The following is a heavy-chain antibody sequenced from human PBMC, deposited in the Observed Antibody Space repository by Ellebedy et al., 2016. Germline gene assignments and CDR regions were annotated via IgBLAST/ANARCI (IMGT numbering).Heavy chain of an antibody. CDR2: INAGNGNT. Sequence: ASVKVSCXASGYTFTSYAMHWVRQAPGQRLEWMGWINAGNGNTKYSQKFQGRVTITRDTSASTAYMELRSLRSDDTAVYYCARVSYGTIVVVITPDYWGQGTLVTVSS. CDR1: GYTFTSYA. D-gene: IGHD3-22*01. J-gene: IGHJ4*02. CDR3: ARVSYGTIVVVITPDY. V-gene: IGHV1-3*01.